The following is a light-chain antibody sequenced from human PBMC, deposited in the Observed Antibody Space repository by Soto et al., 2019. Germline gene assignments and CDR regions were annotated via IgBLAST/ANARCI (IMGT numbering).Light chain of an antibody. CDR3: FSHRSGDSHV. V-gene: IGLV2-14*01. J-gene: IGLJ1*01. CDR1: SSDIGAYNY. CDR2: EVT. Sequence: QSALTQPASVSGSPGQSITISCTGTSSDIGAYNYVSWYQQYPGKAPKLMIYEVTNRPSGVSNRFSGSKTGNTTSLTISGLQAEDEADYYCFSHRSGDSHVFGTGTKVTVL.